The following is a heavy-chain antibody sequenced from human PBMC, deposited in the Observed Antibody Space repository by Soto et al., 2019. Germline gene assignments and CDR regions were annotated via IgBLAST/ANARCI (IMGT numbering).Heavy chain of an antibody. D-gene: IGHD3-3*01. CDR1: GFTFDSYA. CDR3: AKDTVGGYSFWSGYYSDGLDF. CDR2: IRGSADGT. Sequence: EVKLLESGGGLAQPGGSLRLSCVGSGFTFDSYAISWVRQAPGERLQWIAAIRGSADGTDYAHSVRGRFTISRDNAKKTVHLQMDSLRVEDTAVYFCAKDTVGGYSFWSGYYSDGLDFWGQGTLVTVS. J-gene: IGHJ3*01. V-gene: IGHV3-23*01.